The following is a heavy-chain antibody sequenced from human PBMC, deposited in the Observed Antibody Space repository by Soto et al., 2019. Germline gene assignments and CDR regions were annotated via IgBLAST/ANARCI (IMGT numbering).Heavy chain of an antibody. D-gene: IGHD3-10*01. CDR1: GGSISSGDYY. V-gene: IGHV4-30-4*01. J-gene: IGHJ6*02. CDR3: ARDSGNYGSGSYYIVPQKYYYYGMDV. CDR2: IYYSGST. Sequence: SETLSLTCTVSGGSISSGDYYWSWIRQPPGKGLEWIGYIYYSGSTYYNPSLKSRVTISVDTSKNQFSLKLSSVTAADTAVYYCARDSGNYGSGSYYIVPQKYYYYGMDVWGQGTTVTVSS.